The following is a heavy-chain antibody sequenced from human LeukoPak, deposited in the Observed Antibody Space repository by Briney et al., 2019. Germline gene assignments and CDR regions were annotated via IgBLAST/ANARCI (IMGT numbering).Heavy chain of an antibody. V-gene: IGHV4-34*01. Sequence: PSETLSLTRTVSGGSISSYYWSWIRQPPGKGLEWIGEINHSGSTNYNPSLKSRVTISVDTSKNQFSLKLSSVTAADTAVYYCARGYYDSSGLTDYWGQGTLVTVSS. D-gene: IGHD3-22*01. J-gene: IGHJ4*02. CDR1: GGSISSYY. CDR2: INHSGST. CDR3: ARGYYDSSGLTDY.